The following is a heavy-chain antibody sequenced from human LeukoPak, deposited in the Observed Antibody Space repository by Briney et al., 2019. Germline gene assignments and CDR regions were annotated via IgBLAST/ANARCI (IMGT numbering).Heavy chain of an antibody. V-gene: IGHV1-2*02. Sequence: GASVKVSCKASGYTFTGYYMHWVRQAPGQGLEWMGWINPNSGGTNYAQRLQARVTMTTDTSAATAYMELRGLRSDDTAVYYCVRDKDHAFDVWGQGTVVAVFS. CDR2: INPNSGGT. CDR3: VRDKDHAFDV. J-gene: IGHJ3*01. CDR1: GYTFTGYY.